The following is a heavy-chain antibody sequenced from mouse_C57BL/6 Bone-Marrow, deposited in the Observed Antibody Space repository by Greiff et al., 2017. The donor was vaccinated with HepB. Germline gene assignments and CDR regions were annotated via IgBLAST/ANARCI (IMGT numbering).Heavy chain of an antibody. J-gene: IGHJ2*01. V-gene: IGHV1-42*01. Sequence: VQLKQSGPELVKPGASVKISCKASGYSFTGYYMNWVKQSPEKSLEWIGEINPSTGGTTYNQKFKAKATLTVDKSSSTAYMQLKSLTSEDSAVYYCARGITTVVFDYWGQGTTLTVSS. CDR2: INPSTGGT. CDR3: ARGITTVVFDY. D-gene: IGHD1-1*01. CDR1: GYSFTGYY.